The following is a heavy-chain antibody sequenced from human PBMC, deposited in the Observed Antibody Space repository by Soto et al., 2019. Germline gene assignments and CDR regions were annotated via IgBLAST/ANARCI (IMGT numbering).Heavy chain of an antibody. CDR3: VRVATHYDPSGFYSPYFDY. CDR2: IFYSGNTHS. D-gene: IGHD3-22*01. V-gene: IGHV4-30-4*01. Sequence: QVQLQESGPGLVKPSQTLSLTCTVSGGSVTSADYYWSWIRQPPGKGLDCIGYIFYSGNTHSHYNPSLKSRVNISVDTSKNQFSLKLTSVTAADTAVYYCVRVATHYDPSGFYSPYFDYWGQGILVTVSS. J-gene: IGHJ4*02. CDR1: GGSVTSADYY.